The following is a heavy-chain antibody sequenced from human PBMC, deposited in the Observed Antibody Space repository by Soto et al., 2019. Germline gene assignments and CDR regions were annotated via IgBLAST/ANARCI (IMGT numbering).Heavy chain of an antibody. CDR3: AKDLRTTYSSSWYSYYYYGMDV. J-gene: IGHJ6*02. CDR1: GGSVSSGSYY. CDR2: IYYSGST. Sequence: PSETLSLTCTVSGGSVSSGSYYWSWIRQPPGKGLEWIGYIYYSGSTNYNPSLKSRVTISVDTSKNQFSLKLSSVTAADTAVYYCAKDLRTTYSSSWYSYYYYGMDVWGQGTTVTVSS. D-gene: IGHD6-13*01. V-gene: IGHV4-61*01.